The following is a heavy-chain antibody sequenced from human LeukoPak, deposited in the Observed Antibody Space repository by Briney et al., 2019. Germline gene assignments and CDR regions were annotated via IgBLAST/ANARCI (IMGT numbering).Heavy chain of an antibody. D-gene: IGHD4-17*01. J-gene: IGHJ4*02. CDR3: AKDTRPDYGDYVFDY. V-gene: IGHV3-30*18. Sequence: GGSLTLSCAVSGLTLSSYCMHWVRQAAGKGREWVAVISSDGSKKYYTDSMKGRFTISRDNSKNTLYLQMNSLRAEDTAVYYCAKDTRPDYGDYVFDYWGQGALVTVSS. CDR2: ISSDGSKK. CDR1: GLTLSSYC.